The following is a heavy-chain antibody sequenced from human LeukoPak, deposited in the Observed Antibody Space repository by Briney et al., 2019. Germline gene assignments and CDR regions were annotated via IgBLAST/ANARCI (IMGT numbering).Heavy chain of an antibody. CDR3: ARADTVTMIFDY. Sequence: ASVKLSCTASGGTFSSYAISWVRQAPGQGLEWMGGIIPIFGTANYAQKFQGRVTITADESTSTAYMGLSSLRSEDTAVYYCARADTVTMIFDYWGQGTLVTVSS. V-gene: IGHV1-69*13. CDR2: IIPIFGTA. CDR1: GGTFSSYA. J-gene: IGHJ4*02. D-gene: IGHD4-17*01.